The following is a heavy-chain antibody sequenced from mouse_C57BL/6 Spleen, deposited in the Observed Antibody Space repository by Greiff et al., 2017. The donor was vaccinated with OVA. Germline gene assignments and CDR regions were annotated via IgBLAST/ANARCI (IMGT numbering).Heavy chain of an antibody. CDR1: GFSLTSYA. Sequence: QVQLQQSGPGLVAPSQSLSITCTVSGFSLTSYAISWVRQPPGQGLEWLGVIWTGGGTNYNSALKSRLSLSKDNSKSQVFLKMNSLQTDDTARYYCARNEGHYYGSSHWYCDVWGTGTTVTVSS. CDR2: IWTGGGT. J-gene: IGHJ1*03. V-gene: IGHV2-9-1*01. CDR3: ARNEGHYYGSSHWYCDV. D-gene: IGHD1-1*01.